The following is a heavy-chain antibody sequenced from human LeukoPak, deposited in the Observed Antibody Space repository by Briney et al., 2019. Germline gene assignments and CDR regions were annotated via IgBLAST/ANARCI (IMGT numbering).Heavy chain of an antibody. Sequence: PGRSLRLSCAASGFTFSSYGMHWVRQAPGKGLEWVAVISYDGSNKYYADSVKGRFTISRDNSKNTLYLQMNSLRAEDTAVYYCAKGMDTAMVDKWGQGTLVTVSS. CDR1: GFTFSSYG. V-gene: IGHV3-30*18. D-gene: IGHD5-18*01. CDR2: ISYDGSNK. J-gene: IGHJ4*02. CDR3: AKGMDTAMVDK.